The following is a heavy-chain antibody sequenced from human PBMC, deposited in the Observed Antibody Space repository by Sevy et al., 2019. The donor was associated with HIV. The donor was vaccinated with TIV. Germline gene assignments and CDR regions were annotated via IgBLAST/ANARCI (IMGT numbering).Heavy chain of an antibody. CDR3: VRDERAIASHFDY. CDR1: GFTLSPYT. J-gene: IGHJ4*02. V-gene: IGHV3-48*02. Sequence: GGSLRLSCEASGFTLSPYTMNWVRQSPEKGLEGVATFDRTDITHYADSVKGRFIISRDTAKNSLFLQMNSLRDDDTAMYFCVRDERAIASHFDYWGRGTLVTVSS. D-gene: IGHD2-21*01. CDR2: FDRTDIT.